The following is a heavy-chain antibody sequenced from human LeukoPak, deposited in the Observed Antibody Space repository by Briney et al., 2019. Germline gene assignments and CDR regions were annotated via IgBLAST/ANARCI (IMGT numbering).Heavy chain of an antibody. Sequence: SETLSLTCTVSAGSISSSNYYWGWIRQPAGKGLEWIGSIYYSGRTYYNPSLKSRVTISVNTSKKQFSLKLSSVTAADTAVYYCARLTAVAGGSFDYWGQGTLVTVSS. CDR3: ARLTAVAGGSFDY. D-gene: IGHD6-19*01. CDR1: AGSISSSNYY. V-gene: IGHV4-39*01. J-gene: IGHJ4*02. CDR2: IYYSGRT.